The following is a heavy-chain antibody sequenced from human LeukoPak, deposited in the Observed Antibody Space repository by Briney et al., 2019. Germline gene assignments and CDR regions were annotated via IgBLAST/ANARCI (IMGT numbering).Heavy chain of an antibody. CDR1: GFTFSSYS. Sequence: GGSLRLSCAASGFTFSSYSMTWVRQAPGKGLEWVSSISSSSSYIYYADSVKGRFTIFRDNAKNSLYLQMNSLRAEDTAVYYCARDEHGDSFDYWGQGTLVTVSS. CDR2: ISSSSSYI. D-gene: IGHD4-17*01. J-gene: IGHJ4*02. CDR3: ARDEHGDSFDY. V-gene: IGHV3-21*01.